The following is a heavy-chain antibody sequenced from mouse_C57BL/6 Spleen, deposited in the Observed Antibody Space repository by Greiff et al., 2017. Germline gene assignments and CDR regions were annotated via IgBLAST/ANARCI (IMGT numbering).Heavy chain of an antibody. Sequence: VQLQQSGPGLVKPSQSLSLTCSVTGYSITSGYYWNWIRQFPGNKLEWMGYISYDGSNNYNPSLKNRISITRDTSKNQFFLKLNSVTTEDTATYYCAREEPYYYGSSYRAMDYWGQGTSVTVSS. J-gene: IGHJ4*01. CDR2: ISYDGSN. CDR1: GYSITSGYY. CDR3: AREEPYYYGSSYRAMDY. V-gene: IGHV3-6*01. D-gene: IGHD1-1*01.